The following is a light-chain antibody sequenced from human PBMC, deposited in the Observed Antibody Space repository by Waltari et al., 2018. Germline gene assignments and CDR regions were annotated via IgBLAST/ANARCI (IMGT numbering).Light chain of an antibody. V-gene: IGLV8-61*01. CDR1: SGSVSIIHY. CDR2: STH. J-gene: IGLJ2*01. Sequence: QTVVTQEPSFSGSPGETVTLSCGLNSGSVSIIHYASWYQQTPGQAPRTLIYSTHTRASGVPDRFSGSILGNKAALTIPGAQADDVSVYHCALYMGGVIFFGWGTKLTIL. CDR3: ALYMGGVIF.